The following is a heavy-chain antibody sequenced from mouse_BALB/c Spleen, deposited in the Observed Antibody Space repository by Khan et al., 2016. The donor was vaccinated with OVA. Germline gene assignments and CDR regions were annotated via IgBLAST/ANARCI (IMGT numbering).Heavy chain of an antibody. Sequence: QVQLKESGAELMKPGASVKISCKATGYTFSSYWIEWIKQRPGHGLEWIGEILPGSDSTNYNEKFKGKATFTADTSSNTVYMQLSSLTSEDSAVYYCARRGDYGYDAWFAYWGQGTLVTVSA. D-gene: IGHD2-2*01. CDR3: ARRGDYGYDAWFAY. CDR1: GYTFSSYW. V-gene: IGHV1-9*01. J-gene: IGHJ3*01. CDR2: ILPGSDST.